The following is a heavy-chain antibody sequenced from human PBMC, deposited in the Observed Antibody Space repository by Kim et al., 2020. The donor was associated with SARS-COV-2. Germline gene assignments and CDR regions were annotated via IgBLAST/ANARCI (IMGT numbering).Heavy chain of an antibody. CDR3: AEKNCSGTTCSIEGGHGMDV. Sequence: GGSLRLSCAASGFTFSSYAMRLVRQAPGKGLEWVSSIGGSGVTTYYADSVKGRHTISRDNSKNTVYLQMNSLRVEDTAVYYCAEKNCSGTTCSIEGGHGMDVGGHGTTGAVSS. CDR2: IGGSGVTT. V-gene: IGHV3-23*01. J-gene: IGHJ6*02. D-gene: IGHD2-15*01. CDR1: GFTFSSYA.